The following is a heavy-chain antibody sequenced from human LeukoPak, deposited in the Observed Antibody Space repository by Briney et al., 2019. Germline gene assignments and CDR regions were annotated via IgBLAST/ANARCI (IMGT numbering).Heavy chain of an antibody. J-gene: IGHJ4*02. CDR3: AADFGS. V-gene: IGHV3-30-3*01. Sequence: PGGSLRLSCAASGFTFSSYAMHWVRQAPGKGLEWVAVISYDGSNKYYADSVKGRFTISRDNSKNTLYLQMNSLRAEDTAVYYCAADFGSWGQGTLVTVSS. D-gene: IGHD3-10*01. CDR2: ISYDGSNK. CDR1: GFTFSSYA.